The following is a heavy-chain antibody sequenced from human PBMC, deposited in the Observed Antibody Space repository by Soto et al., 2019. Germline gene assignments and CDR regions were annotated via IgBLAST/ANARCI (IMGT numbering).Heavy chain of an antibody. CDR2: INPETGGT. CDR3: ARERYQVISDGMDV. V-gene: IGHV1-2*02. Sequence: XSVKVSCKASGYPFTGYYFHWVREAPGQGLEWMGWINPETGGTSYAQKFQGRVTLSRDTSINTAYLEVSRLRFDDAAVYFCARERYQVISDGMDVWGQGTTVTVSS. D-gene: IGHD2-2*01. J-gene: IGHJ6*02. CDR1: GYPFTGYY.